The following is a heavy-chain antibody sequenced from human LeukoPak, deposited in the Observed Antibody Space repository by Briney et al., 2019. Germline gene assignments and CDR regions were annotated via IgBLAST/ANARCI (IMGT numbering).Heavy chain of an antibody. D-gene: IGHD3-22*01. Sequence: PSETLSLTCTVSGGSISSISYYWGWIRQPPGKGLEWIGSIYYSGSTYYNPSLKSRVTISVDTSKNQFSLKLSSVTAADTAVYYCARHYYYDSSIDYWGQGTLVTVSS. V-gene: IGHV4-39*01. J-gene: IGHJ4*02. CDR3: ARHYYYDSSIDY. CDR2: IYYSGST. CDR1: GGSISSISYY.